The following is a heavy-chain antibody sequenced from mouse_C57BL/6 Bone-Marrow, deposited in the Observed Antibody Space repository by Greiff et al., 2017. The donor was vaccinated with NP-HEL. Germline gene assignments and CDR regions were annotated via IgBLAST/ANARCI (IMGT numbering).Heavy chain of an antibody. CDR3: ARGGVVGRFAY. V-gene: IGHV1-81*01. D-gene: IGHD1-1*01. Sequence: VQLVESGAELARPGASVKLSCKASGYTFTSYGISWVKQRTGQGLEWIGEIYPRSGTTFYNEKFKGKATLTADKSSSTAYMELRSLTSEDSAVYFCARGGVVGRFAYWGQGTLVTVSA. CDR2: IYPRSGTT. CDR1: GYTFTSYG. J-gene: IGHJ3*01.